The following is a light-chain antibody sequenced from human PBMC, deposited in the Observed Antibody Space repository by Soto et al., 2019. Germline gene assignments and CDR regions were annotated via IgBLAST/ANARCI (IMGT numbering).Light chain of an antibody. V-gene: IGKV1-5*01. CDR1: RSISDW. CDR2: DAS. J-gene: IGKJ1*01. Sequence: IQMTQTPCPLSPYVEDRVTTTCRASRSISDWLAWYQQKPGKAPALLIFDASSLKSGVPSRFSGSGSGTDVTLTIRSLQPDDVATYYCQQYNSYSWTFGQGTKVDIK. CDR3: QQYNSYSWT.